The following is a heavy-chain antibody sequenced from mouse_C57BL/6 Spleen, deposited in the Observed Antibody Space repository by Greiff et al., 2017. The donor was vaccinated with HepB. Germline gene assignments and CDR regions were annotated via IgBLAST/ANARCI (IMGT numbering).Heavy chain of an antibody. CDR1: GFTFSDYY. CDR2: INYDGSST. V-gene: IGHV5-16*01. J-gene: IGHJ4*01. CDR3: AKDRSNAMDY. D-gene: IGHD5-1*01. Sequence: EVHLVESEGGLVQPGSSMKLSCTASGFTFSDYYMAWVGQVPEKGLEWVANINYDGSSTYYLDSLKSRFIISRDNAKNILYLQMSSLKSEHTATYYCAKDRSNAMDYWGQGTSVTVSS.